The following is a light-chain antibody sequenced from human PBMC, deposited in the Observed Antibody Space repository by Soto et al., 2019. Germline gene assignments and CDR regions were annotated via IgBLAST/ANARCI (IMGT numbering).Light chain of an antibody. Sequence: QSVLTQPPSVSGAPGQRVTISCTGSSSNIGAGYDEHWYQQLPGTAPKLLIYGNSNRPSGVPDRFSGSKSGTSASLAITGLQAEDEADYYCQSYDSSLSGSNWVFGGGTKLTVL. CDR3: QSYDSSLSGSNWV. V-gene: IGLV1-40*01. CDR1: SSNIGAGYD. CDR2: GNS. J-gene: IGLJ3*02.